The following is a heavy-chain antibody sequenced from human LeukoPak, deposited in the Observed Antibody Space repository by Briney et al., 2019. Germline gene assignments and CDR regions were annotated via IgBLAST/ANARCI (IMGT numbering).Heavy chain of an antibody. V-gene: IGHV1-2*02. CDR1: GYTFTGYY. Sequence: ASVKVSCKASGYTFTGYYMHWVRRAPGQGLEWMGWINPNHGDTNYAQKFQDRVSMTRDTSISTAYMHLSRLRSADTAVYYCARTMTTVTTSDAFDIWGQGTMVTVSS. CDR2: INPNHGDT. CDR3: ARTMTTVTTSDAFDI. J-gene: IGHJ3*02. D-gene: IGHD4-17*01.